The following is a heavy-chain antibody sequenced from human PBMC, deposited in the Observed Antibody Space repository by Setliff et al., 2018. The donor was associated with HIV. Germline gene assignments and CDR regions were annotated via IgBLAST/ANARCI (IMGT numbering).Heavy chain of an antibody. Sequence: SETLSLTCTVSGGSISSSGPGCYWGWVRQPPGGGLEWIGSVYYSGRTYYNPSLRSRVTISVDTSKNQLSLRLTTMTAADTAVYYCARSRTSSGYYGVTGYGMDVWGQGTTVTVSS. J-gene: IGHJ6*02. CDR2: VYYSGRT. V-gene: IGHV4-39*01. CDR3: ARSRTSSGYYGVTGYGMDV. CDR1: GGSISSSGPGCY. D-gene: IGHD3-22*01.